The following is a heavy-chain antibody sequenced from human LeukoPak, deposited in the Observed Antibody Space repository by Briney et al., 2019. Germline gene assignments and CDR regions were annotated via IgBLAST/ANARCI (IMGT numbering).Heavy chain of an antibody. CDR1: GYTFTSYY. V-gene: IGHV1-46*01. J-gene: IGHJ5*02. CDR3: ARAVEYYYDSSGYGPNWFDP. D-gene: IGHD3-22*01. Sequence: ASVKVSCRASGYTFTSYYMHWVRQAPGQGLEWMGIINPSGGSTSYAQKFQGRVTMTRDTSISTAYMELSRLRSDDTAVYYCARAVEYYYDSSGYGPNWFDPWGQGTLVTVSS. CDR2: INPSGGST.